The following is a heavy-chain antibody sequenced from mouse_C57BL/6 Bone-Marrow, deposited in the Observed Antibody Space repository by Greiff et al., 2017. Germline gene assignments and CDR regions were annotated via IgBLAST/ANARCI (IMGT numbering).Heavy chain of an antibody. V-gene: IGHV14-4*01. CDR1: GFNIKDDY. Sequence: VQLQQSGAELVRPGASVKLSCTASGFNIKDDYMHWVKQRPEQGLEWIGWIDPENGDTEYASKFQGKATITADTSSNTAYLQLSSLTSEDTAVYYCTTSGSNYWGFFAYWGQGTLVTVSA. J-gene: IGHJ3*01. D-gene: IGHD2-5*01. CDR2: IDPENGDT. CDR3: TTSGSNYWGFFAY.